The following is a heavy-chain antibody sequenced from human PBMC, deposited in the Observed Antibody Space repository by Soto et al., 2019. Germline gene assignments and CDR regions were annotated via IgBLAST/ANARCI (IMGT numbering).Heavy chain of an antibody. CDR3: SRHSRPQRGSGSFDY. CDR1: GGSISSGGYY. V-gene: IGHV4-31*03. D-gene: IGHD3-10*01. CDR2: IYYSGST. Sequence: PSETLSLTCTVSGGSISSGGYYWSWIRQHPGKGLEWIGYIYYSGSTYYNPSLKSRVTISVDTSKNQFSLKLSSVTAADTAMYFCSRHSRPQRGSGSFDYWGQTTLVTVSS. J-gene: IGHJ4*02.